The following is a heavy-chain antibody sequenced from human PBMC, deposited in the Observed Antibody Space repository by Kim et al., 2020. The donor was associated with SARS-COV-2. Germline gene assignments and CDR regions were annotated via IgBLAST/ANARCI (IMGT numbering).Heavy chain of an antibody. V-gene: IGHV3-23*01. Sequence: GGSLRLSCAASGFTFSSYAMSWVRQAPGKGLEWVSAISGSGGSTYYADSVKGRFTISRDNSKNTLYLQMNSLRAEDTAVYYCAKDLKYYYDSSGYYSYYYGMDVWGQGTTVTVSS. CDR3: AKDLKYYYDSSGYYSYYYGMDV. CDR1: GFTFSSYA. D-gene: IGHD3-22*01. J-gene: IGHJ6*02. CDR2: ISGSGGST.